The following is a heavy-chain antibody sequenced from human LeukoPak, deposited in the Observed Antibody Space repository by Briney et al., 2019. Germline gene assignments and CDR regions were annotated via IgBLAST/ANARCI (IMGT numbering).Heavy chain of an antibody. Sequence: ASVKVSCKASGYTFTSYDINWVRQATGQGLEWMGWMNPNSGNTGYAQKLQGGVTMTRNTSISTVYLELSSLRSEDTAVYYCAKGETYSSGWSTYWGQGTLVTVSS. V-gene: IGHV1-8*01. CDR3: AKGETYSSGWSTY. J-gene: IGHJ4*02. CDR1: GYTFTSYD. CDR2: MNPNSGNT. D-gene: IGHD6-19*01.